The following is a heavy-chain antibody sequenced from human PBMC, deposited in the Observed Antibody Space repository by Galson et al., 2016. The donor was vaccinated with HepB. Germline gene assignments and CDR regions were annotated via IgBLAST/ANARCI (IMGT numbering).Heavy chain of an antibody. Sequence: SLRLSCAASGFTFNTYAMHWVRQAPGKGLEYVSIINSNGGFTYYADSVKGRFTISRDNSKNILYLQMSSLRAEDTAVYYCVGDRAPAWTYADGYFDYWGQGTLVTVSS. D-gene: IGHD2-2*01. J-gene: IGHJ4*02. V-gene: IGHV3-64D*09. CDR1: GFTFNTYA. CDR3: VGDRAPAWTYADGYFDY. CDR2: INSNGGFT.